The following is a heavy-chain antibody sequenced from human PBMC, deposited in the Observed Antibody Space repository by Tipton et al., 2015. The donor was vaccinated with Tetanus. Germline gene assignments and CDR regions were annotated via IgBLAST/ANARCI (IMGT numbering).Heavy chain of an antibody. V-gene: IGHV4-4*07. CDR2: IYTSGST. CDR3: ARGWGSSWYYFDY. J-gene: IGHJ4*02. CDR1: GDSISSFY. Sequence: GLVKPSETLSLSCSVSGDSISSFYWTWIRQPAGKGLEWIGRIYTSGSTNHNPSLKSRVIMSVDTSRAQFSLKLNSVTAADTAVYYCARGWGSSWYYFDYWGQGILVTVSS. D-gene: IGHD6-13*01.